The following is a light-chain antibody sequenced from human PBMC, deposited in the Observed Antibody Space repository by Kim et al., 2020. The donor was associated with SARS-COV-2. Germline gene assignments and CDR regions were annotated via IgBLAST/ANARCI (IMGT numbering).Light chain of an antibody. J-gene: IGLJ3*02. CDR1: NIGGKS. CDR3: QVWDSASDHPV. Sequence: SYELTQPPSVSVAPGKTARMTCGGNNIGGKSVHWYRQKPGQAPALVIFYDTDRPSGIPERMSGSNSGNTTTLTISWVGPGDEADYYCQVWDSASDHPVFG. CDR2: YDT. V-gene: IGLV3-21*04.